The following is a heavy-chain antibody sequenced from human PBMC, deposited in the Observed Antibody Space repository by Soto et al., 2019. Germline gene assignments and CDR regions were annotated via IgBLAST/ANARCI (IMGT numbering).Heavy chain of an antibody. CDR2: IYYSGST. Sequence: PSWTLALACAFSGGSISIAGDDGSLIRQHPGKGLEWIGNIYYSGSTYYNPSLKSRVTISVDTSKNQCSLKLSSVTAADTAVYYCARSPDYYDSSRYLDVWGHGTTVTVSS. D-gene: IGHD3-22*01. CDR1: GGSISIAGDD. J-gene: IGHJ6*02. CDR3: ARSPDYYDSSRYLDV. V-gene: IGHV4-31*11.